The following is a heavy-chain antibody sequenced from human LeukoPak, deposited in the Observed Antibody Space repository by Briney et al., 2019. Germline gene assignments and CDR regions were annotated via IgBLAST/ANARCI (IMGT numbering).Heavy chain of an antibody. CDR3: ARPALAEGGSYPDY. D-gene: IGHD3-16*02. V-gene: IGHV5-51*01. CDR1: GFSVTSHW. J-gene: IGHJ4*02. CDR2: IYPGDSDA. Sequence: GGSLRISCAGSGFSVTSHWIGWVRQLPGKGLEWMGVIYPGDSDARYSPSLQGQVSISADKCISTAFLQWSSLKASDTAMYYCARPALAEGGSYPDYWGQGTLVTVSS.